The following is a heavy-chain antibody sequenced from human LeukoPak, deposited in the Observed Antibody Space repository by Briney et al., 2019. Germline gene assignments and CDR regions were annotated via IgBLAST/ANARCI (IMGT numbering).Heavy chain of an antibody. D-gene: IGHD2-15*01. CDR1: GFTFIRFA. Sequence: GGSLRLSCAASGFTFIRFAMSWVRQAPGKGLEWVSAIGNGGGGANYADSVKGRFTISRDNSKNTLYLQMNSLRAEDTALYYCARDFGRVAVAASAWGQGTMVTVSS. J-gene: IGHJ3*01. CDR3: ARDFGRVAVAASA. CDR2: IGNGGGGA. V-gene: IGHV3-23*01.